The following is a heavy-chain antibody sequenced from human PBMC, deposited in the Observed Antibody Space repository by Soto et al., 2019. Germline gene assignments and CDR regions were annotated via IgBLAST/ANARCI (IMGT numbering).Heavy chain of an antibody. CDR2: ISGSGGST. V-gene: IGHV3-23*01. CDR1: GFTFSSYA. D-gene: IGHD6-13*01. J-gene: IGHJ5*02. Sequence: PGGSLRLSCAASGFTFSSYAMSWVRQAPGKGLEWVSAISGSGGSTYYADSVKGRFTISRDNSKNTLYLQMNSLRAEDTAVYYCAKDEAAAGKEGWFDPWGQGTLVTVSS. CDR3: AKDEAAAGKEGWFDP.